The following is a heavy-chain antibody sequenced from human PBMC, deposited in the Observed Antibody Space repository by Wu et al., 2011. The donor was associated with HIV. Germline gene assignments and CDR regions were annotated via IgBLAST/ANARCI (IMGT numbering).Heavy chain of an antibody. D-gene: IGHD5-18*01. CDR2: INPSGGRT. V-gene: IGHV1-46*01. J-gene: IGHJ3*02. CDR1: GYTFTNYY. Sequence: QVQLVQSGAEVKKPGASVKVSCKASGYTFTNYYMHWVRQAPGQGLEWMGIINPSGGRTTYAQKFQGRVTLTRDTSTSTVYMEMRSLRSEDTAVYYCARDLWLGLGDAFDIWGQGTMVTVSS. CDR3: ARDLWLGLGDAFDI.